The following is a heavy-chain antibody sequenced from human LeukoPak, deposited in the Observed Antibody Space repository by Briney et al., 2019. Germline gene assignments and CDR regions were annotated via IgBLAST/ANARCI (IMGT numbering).Heavy chain of an antibody. Sequence: QPGRSLRLSCAASGFTFSSYAMHWVRQAPGKGLEWVAVISYDGSNKYYADSVKGRFTISRDNSKNTLYLQMNSLRAEDTAVYYCAVGRTHLGYCSGGSCLTYNWFDPWGQGTLVTVSS. CDR2: ISYDGSNK. D-gene: IGHD2-15*01. J-gene: IGHJ5*02. V-gene: IGHV3-30-3*01. CDR3: AVGRTHLGYCSGGSCLTYNWFDP. CDR1: GFTFSSYA.